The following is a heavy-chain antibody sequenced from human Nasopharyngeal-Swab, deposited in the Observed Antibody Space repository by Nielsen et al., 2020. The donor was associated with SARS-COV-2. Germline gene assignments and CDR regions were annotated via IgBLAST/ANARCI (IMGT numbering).Heavy chain of an antibody. CDR3: ARRPYSSSSGDYYYGMDV. V-gene: IGHV1-69*13. CDR2: IIPIFGTA. J-gene: IGHJ6*02. CDR1: RGTFSSYA. Sequence: SVKVSCKASRGTFSSYAISWVRQAPGQGLEWMGGIIPIFGTANYAQKFQGRVTITADESTSTAYMELSSLRSEDTAVYYCARRPYSSSSGDYYYGMDVWGQGTTVTVSS. D-gene: IGHD6-6*01.